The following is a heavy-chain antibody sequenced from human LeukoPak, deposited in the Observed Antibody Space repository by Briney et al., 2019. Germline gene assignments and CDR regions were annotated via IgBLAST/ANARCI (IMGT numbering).Heavy chain of an antibody. CDR2: ISYDGSSE. V-gene: IGHV3-30*18. CDR3: AKDSNVVGATSFDY. CDR1: GFPFSTYG. J-gene: IGHJ4*02. Sequence: GGSLRLSCAASGFPFSTYGMHWGRQAPGKGLEWVAAISYDGSSEYYADSVKGRFTISRDNSKNTLYLQMNSLSAEDTAVYFCAKDSNVVGATSFDYWGQGTLVAVSS. D-gene: IGHD1-26*01.